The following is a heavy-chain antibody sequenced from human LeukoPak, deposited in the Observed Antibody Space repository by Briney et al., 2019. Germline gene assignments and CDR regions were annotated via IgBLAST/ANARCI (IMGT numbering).Heavy chain of an antibody. V-gene: IGHV1-2*02. CDR1: GYTFTGYY. CDR2: INPNTGGT. D-gene: IGHD1-26*01. Sequence: ASVKVSCKASGYTFTGYYMHWVRQAPGQGLEWMGWINPNTGGTNYAQNLQGRVTMTRDTSISTAYMELSSLRSDDTAVYYCARPRRSGSYSVDSWGQGTLVTVSS. CDR3: ARPRRSGSYSVDS. J-gene: IGHJ4*02.